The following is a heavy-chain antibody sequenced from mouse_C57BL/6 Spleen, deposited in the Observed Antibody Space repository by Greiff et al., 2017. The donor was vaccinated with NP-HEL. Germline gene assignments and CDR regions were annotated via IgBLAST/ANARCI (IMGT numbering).Heavy chain of an antibody. V-gene: IGHV1-54*01. D-gene: IGHD1-1*01. J-gene: IGHJ4*01. CDR3: ARSVLLRYYAMDY. CDR2: INPGSGGP. Sequence: VKLMESGAELVRPGTSVTVSCKASGYAFTNYLIEWVKQRPGQGLEWIGVINPGSGGPNYNEKFKGKATLTADKSSSTAYMQLSSLTSEDSAVYFCARSVLLRYYAMDYWGQGTSVTVSS. CDR1: GYAFTNYL.